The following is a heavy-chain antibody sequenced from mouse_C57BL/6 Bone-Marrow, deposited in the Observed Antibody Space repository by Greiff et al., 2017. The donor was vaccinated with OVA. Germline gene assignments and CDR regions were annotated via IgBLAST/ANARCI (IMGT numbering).Heavy chain of an antibody. CDR1: GYTFTSYW. CDR3: ARKNYSNYDFDY. CDR2: IDPSDSYT. V-gene: IGHV1-69*01. D-gene: IGHD2-5*01. J-gene: IGHJ2*01. Sequence: VKLQQPGAELVMPGASVKLSCKASGYTFTSYWMHWVKQRPGQGLEWIGEIDPSDSYTNYNQKFKGKSTLTVDKSSSTAYMQLSSLTSEDSAVYYCARKNYSNYDFDYWGQGTTLTVSS.